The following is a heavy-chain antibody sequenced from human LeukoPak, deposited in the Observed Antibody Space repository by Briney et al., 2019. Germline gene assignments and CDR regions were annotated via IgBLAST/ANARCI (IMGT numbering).Heavy chain of an antibody. CDR1: GFTFSSYE. CDR3: ANTDYYDTSALDY. CDR2: ISSGGSTV. J-gene: IGHJ4*02. V-gene: IGHV3-48*03. D-gene: IGHD3-22*01. Sequence: GGSLRLSCAASGFTFSSYEMNWVRQAPGKGLEGVSYISSGGSTVHYADSVKGRFTISRDNAKNSLYLQMNSLRAEDTAVYYCANTDYYDTSALDYWGQGTLVTVSS.